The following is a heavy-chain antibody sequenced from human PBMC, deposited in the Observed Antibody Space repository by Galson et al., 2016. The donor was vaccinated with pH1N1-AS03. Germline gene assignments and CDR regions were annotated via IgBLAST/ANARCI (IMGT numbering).Heavy chain of an antibody. Sequence: SLRLSCAASGFTFSSFSMIWVRQAPGKGLEWISYISSSGETIFYGDSVKGRFTISRDNVKNTLYLQMNSLRAEDTAVYYCARWSRGGNFASLDPWGQGTLVTVSS. V-gene: IGHV3-48*01. CDR3: ARWSRGGNFASLDP. CDR1: GFTFSSFS. J-gene: IGHJ5*02. CDR2: ISSSGETI. D-gene: IGHD4-23*01.